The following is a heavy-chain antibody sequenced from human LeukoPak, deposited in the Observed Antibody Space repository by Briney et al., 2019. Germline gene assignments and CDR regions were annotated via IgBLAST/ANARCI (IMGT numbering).Heavy chain of an antibody. V-gene: IGHV1-69*13. Sequence: ASVKVSCKASGGTFSSYAISWVRQAPGQGLEWMGGIIPIFGTANYAQKFQGRVTITADESTSTAYMELSSLRSEDTAVYYCERSKGIGVSDFDYWGQGTLVTVSS. D-gene: IGHD3-22*01. CDR1: GGTFSSYA. CDR2: IIPIFGTA. J-gene: IGHJ4*02. CDR3: ERSKGIGVSDFDY.